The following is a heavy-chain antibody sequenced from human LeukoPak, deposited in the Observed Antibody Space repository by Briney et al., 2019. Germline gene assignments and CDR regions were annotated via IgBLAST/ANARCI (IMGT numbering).Heavy chain of an antibody. CDR1: GYTFTSYD. CDR3: ARSRDYGDYLDY. J-gene: IGHJ4*02. Sequence: HVASVKVSCKASGYTFTSYDINWVRQAPGQGLEWMGWMNPNSGNTGYAQKFQGRVTMTRNTSISTAYMELSSLRSEDTAVYYCARSRDYGDYLDYWGQGTLVTVSS. D-gene: IGHD4-17*01. CDR2: MNPNSGNT. V-gene: IGHV1-8*01.